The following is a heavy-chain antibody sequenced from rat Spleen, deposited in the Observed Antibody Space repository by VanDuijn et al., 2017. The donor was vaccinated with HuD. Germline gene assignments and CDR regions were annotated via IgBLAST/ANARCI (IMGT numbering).Heavy chain of an antibody. Sequence: EVQLVESGGGLVQPGRSLKLSCAASGFTFSDYYMAWVRQAPKKGLEWVASISYEGSSTYYGDSVKGRFTISRDNAKRTLYLQMNSLRSEDTATYYCERHMDTMGITYWYFDFWGPGTMVTVSS. D-gene: IGHD1-9*01. CDR3: ERHMDTMGITYWYFDF. J-gene: IGHJ1*01. V-gene: IGHV5-22*01. CDR1: GFTFSDYY. CDR2: ISYEGSST.